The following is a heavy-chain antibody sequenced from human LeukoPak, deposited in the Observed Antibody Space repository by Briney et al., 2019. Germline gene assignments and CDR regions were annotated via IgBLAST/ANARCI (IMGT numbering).Heavy chain of an antibody. D-gene: IGHD2-21*02. V-gene: IGHV3-21*04. CDR1: GTNFSNYW. CDR2: ISSSSSYI. CDR3: ARVIFIGVTQGGYYFDY. Sequence: GGSLRLSCATSGTNFSNYWMSWVRQAPGKGLEWVSSISSSSSYIYYADSVKGRFTISRDNAKNSLYLQMNSLRAEDTAVYYCARVIFIGVTQGGYYFDYWGQGTLVTVSS. J-gene: IGHJ4*02.